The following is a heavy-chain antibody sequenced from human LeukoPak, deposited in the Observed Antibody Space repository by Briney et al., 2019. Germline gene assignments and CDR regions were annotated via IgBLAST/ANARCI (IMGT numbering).Heavy chain of an antibody. J-gene: IGHJ4*02. V-gene: IGHV6-1*01. CDR1: GDSVSSNSAA. D-gene: IGHD3-16*01. CDR3: ARDLSLRLDY. CDR2: TYYRSKWYN. Sequence: SQTLSLTCALSGDSVSSNSAAWNWIRRSPSRGLEWLGRTYYRSKWYNEYAVSVESRIIINPDTSNNQFSLQLNSVTPEDTAVYYCARDLSLRLDYWGQGTLVTVSS.